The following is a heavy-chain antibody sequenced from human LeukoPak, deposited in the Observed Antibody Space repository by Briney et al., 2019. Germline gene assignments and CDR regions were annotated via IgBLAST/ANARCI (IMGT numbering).Heavy chain of an antibody. D-gene: IGHD6-19*01. V-gene: IGHV4-59*12. J-gene: IGHJ4*02. CDR3: ARGGGAGWYLDY. CDR2: IYYSDST. Sequence: SETLSLTCTVSGGSISNYFWSWIRQPPGKGLECIGYIYYSDSTNYNPSLKSRVTISVDTSKNQVSLKLISVTATDTAVYYCARGGGAGWYLDYWGQGTLVIVSS. CDR1: GGSISNYF.